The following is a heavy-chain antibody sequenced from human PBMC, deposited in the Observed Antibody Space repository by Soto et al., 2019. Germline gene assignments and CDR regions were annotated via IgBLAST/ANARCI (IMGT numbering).Heavy chain of an antibody. CDR1: GFTFSSYS. V-gene: IGHV3-48*01. D-gene: IGHD3-10*01. J-gene: IGHJ6*02. CDR2: ISSSSSTI. CDR3: ARALLLWFEPYGMDV. Sequence: GGSLRLSCAASGFTFSSYSMNWVRQAPGKGLEWVSYISSSSSTIYYADSVKGRFTISRDNAKNSLYLQMNSLRAEDTAVYYCARALLLWFEPYGMDVWGQGTTVTVSS.